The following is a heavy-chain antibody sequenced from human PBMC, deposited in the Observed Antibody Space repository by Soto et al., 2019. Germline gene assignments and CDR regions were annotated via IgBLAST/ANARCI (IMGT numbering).Heavy chain of an antibody. CDR2: INSDGRST. Sequence: GGSLRLSCAASGFTFSSYWMHWVRQAPGKGLVWASRINSDGRSTTYADSVKGRFTISRDNAKNTLYLQMNSLSAEDTAVYFCAKGYSGYDYADWGQGSLVTVSS. CDR1: GFTFSSYW. J-gene: IGHJ4*02. CDR3: AKGYSGYDYAD. D-gene: IGHD5-12*01. V-gene: IGHV3-74*01.